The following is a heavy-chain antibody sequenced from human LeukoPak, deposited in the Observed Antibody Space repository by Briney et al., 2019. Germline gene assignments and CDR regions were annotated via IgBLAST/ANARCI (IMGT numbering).Heavy chain of an antibody. Sequence: ASVKVSCKASGYTFPSYGISWVRQAPGQGLEWMGWISGSNTYTKYAQKFQGRVTMTTDTSTSTAYMELRSLRSDDTAVYYCARNDADSHWGSSWYYFDYWGQGSLVTVSS. CDR3: ARNDADSHWGSSWYYFDY. CDR1: GYTFPSYG. V-gene: IGHV1-18*01. J-gene: IGHJ4*02. D-gene: IGHD6-13*01. CDR2: ISGSNTYT.